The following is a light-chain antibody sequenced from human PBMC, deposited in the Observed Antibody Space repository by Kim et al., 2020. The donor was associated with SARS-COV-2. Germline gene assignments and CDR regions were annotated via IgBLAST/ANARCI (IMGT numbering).Light chain of an antibody. CDR2: GAS. CDR3: QQYGSLPRT. Sequence: PGERATLSCRASQSARGTYLAWYQQKPGQAPRLLIYGASRRATSIPDRFSGSGSGTDFTLTISRLEPEDFAVYYCQQYGSLPRTFGQGTKVE. J-gene: IGKJ1*01. V-gene: IGKV3-20*01. CDR1: QSARGTY.